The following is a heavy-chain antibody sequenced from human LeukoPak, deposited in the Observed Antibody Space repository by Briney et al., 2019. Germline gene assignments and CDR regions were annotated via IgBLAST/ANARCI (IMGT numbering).Heavy chain of an antibody. CDR2: IYYSGST. CDR1: GGSISSYY. V-gene: IGHV4-59*01. D-gene: IGHD2-8*01. J-gene: IGHJ5*02. CDR3: AREGRYCTNGVCLRYYWFDP. Sequence: SETPSLTCTVSGGSISSYYWSWIRQPPGKGLEWLGYIYYSGSTNYNPSLKSRVTISVDTSKNQFSLKLSSVTAADTAVYYCAREGRYCTNGVCLRYYWFDPWGQGTLVTVSS.